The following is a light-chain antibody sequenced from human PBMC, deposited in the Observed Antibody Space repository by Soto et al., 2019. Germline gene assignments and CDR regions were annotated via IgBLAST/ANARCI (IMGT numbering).Light chain of an antibody. CDR1: QSLSSN. CDR2: GAS. Sequence: EIVMTQSPATLSVSPGERATLSCRASQSLSSNLAWYQQKPGQAPRLLIYGASTRATGIPARFSGSGSGTELTLTISSLQSEDFAVYYCQQYHNWPPYTFGLGTRLEI. V-gene: IGKV3-15*01. J-gene: IGKJ2*01. CDR3: QQYHNWPPYT.